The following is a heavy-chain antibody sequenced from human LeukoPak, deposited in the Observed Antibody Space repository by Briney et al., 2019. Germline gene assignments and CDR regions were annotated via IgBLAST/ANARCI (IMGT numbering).Heavy chain of an antibody. Sequence: GGSLRLSCAAPGFTFSSYWMHWVRQAPGKGLVWVSRINSDGSSTSYADSVKGRFTISRDNAKNTLYLQMNSLRAEDTAVYYCARGNDFWSGYYRAPDYWGQGTLATVSS. CDR3: ARGNDFWSGYYRAPDY. J-gene: IGHJ4*02. CDR1: GFTFSSYW. V-gene: IGHV3-74*01. CDR2: INSDGSST. D-gene: IGHD3-3*01.